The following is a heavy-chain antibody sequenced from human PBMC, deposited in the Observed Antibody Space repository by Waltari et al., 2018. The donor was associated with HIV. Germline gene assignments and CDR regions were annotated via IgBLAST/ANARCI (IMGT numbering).Heavy chain of an antibody. CDR1: GGSFSRDY. Sequence: QVQLQQWGAGLLKPSETLSLTCALYGGSFSRDYWSWIRQPPGKGLEWMGGIQDSGGAKSSPARTRRVTSSIDTSKRQFSLRRSSVTAADTAVYYCARGRLADFWSGYSRLYDYYFALDVWGQGTTVTVSS. D-gene: IGHD3-3*01. CDR3: ARGRLADFWSGYSRLYDYYFALDV. J-gene: IGHJ6*02. V-gene: IGHV4-34*01. CDR2: IQDSGGA.